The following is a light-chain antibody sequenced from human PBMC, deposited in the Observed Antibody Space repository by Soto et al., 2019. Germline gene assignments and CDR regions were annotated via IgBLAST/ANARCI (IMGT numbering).Light chain of an antibody. Sequence: EIVLTQSPATLSLSPGERATLSCRASQSVSSYLAWYQQKPGQAPRLLIYDASNRATGIPARFSGSGSGTDFTLTISSLEPEDFAVYYCQQRASWVTFGQGTRLEI. V-gene: IGKV3-11*01. CDR1: QSVSSY. J-gene: IGKJ5*01. CDR3: QQRASWVT. CDR2: DAS.